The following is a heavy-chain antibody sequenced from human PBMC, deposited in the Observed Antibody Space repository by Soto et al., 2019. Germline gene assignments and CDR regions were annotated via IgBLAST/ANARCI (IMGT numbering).Heavy chain of an antibody. CDR2: ISSSSSTI. V-gene: IGHV3-48*02. CDR3: ASQTYYYDSSGPYPPGDAFDI. CDR1: GFTFSSYS. Sequence: GGSLRLSCAASGFTFSSYSMNWVRQAPGKGLEWVSYISSSSSTIYYADSVKGRFTISRDNAKNSLYLQMNSLRDEDTAVYYCASQTYYYDSSGPYPPGDAFDIWGQGTMVTVSS. J-gene: IGHJ3*02. D-gene: IGHD3-22*01.